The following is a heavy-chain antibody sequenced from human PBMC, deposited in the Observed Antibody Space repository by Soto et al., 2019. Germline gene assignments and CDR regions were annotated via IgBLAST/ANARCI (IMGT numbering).Heavy chain of an antibody. Sequence: GGFLRLSWAASGFTFSTYGMHWVRQAPGKGLEWVALVSYDGSNEYYADSVKGRFTISRDNSKNTLFLQMNSLRGEDTAVYYRAKDGNWNYPHPPEYWGQGTLVPVSS. CDR1: GFTFSTYG. V-gene: IGHV3-30*18. CDR3: AKDGNWNYPHPPEY. J-gene: IGHJ4*02. D-gene: IGHD1-7*01. CDR2: VSYDGSNE.